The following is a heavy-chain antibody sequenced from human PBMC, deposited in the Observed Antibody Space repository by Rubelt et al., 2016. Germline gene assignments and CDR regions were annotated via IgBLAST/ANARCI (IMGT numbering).Heavy chain of an antibody. CDR3: AKDGVRSSGPHDS. D-gene: IGHD6-19*01. CDR2: VSESGNT. J-gene: IGHJ4*02. CDR1: GDSINSDYQ. Sequence: QVHLQESGPGLVKPSETLSLTCTVSGDSINSDYQWGWIRQPPGKGLEWIGSVSESGNTYYSPSLESRVTISKHPSKNQFSLKLTSVTAAETAVYYCAKDGVRSSGPHDSWGQGTLVIVSS. V-gene: IGHV4-38-2*02.